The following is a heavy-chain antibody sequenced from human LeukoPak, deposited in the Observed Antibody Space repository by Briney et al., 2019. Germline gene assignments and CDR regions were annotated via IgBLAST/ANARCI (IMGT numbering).Heavy chain of an antibody. D-gene: IGHD3-3*01. CDR1: GFTFSSYS. CDR3: ARDFGGITIFGVVFDAFDI. CDR2: ISSSSSTI. J-gene: IGHJ3*02. Sequence: PGGSLRLSCAASGFTFSSYSMNWVRQAPGKGLEWVSYISSSSSTIYYADSVKGRFTISRDNAKNSLYLQMNSLRAEDTAVYYCARDFGGITIFGVVFDAFDIWGQGTMVTVSS. V-gene: IGHV3-48*01.